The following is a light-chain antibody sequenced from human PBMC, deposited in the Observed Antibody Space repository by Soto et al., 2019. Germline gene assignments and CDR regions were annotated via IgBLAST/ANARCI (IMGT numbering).Light chain of an antibody. CDR2: GAS. CDR3: QQYESFLS. CDR1: QSITNNY. J-gene: IGKJ4*01. V-gene: IGKV3-20*01. Sequence: EIVLTQSPGTLSLSPGERATLSCRASQSITNNYLAWYQQKPGQAPRLLIYGASNRATGIPDRFSGSGYGTDFTLTINILEPEDFSLYYCQQYESFLSFGGGTKVEI.